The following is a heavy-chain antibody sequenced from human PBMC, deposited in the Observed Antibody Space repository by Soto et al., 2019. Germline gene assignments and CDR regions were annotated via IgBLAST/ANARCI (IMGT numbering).Heavy chain of an antibody. CDR2: IYWDDAK. CDR3: SHRQGRAKMTEQIFWLDP. Sequence: SGPTLVNPTQTPTLTCTFSGFSLRTTGVGVGWIRQPPGKALEWLALIYWDDAKRYSPSLQSRLTITKDTSKNQVVLTMTNMDPVDTATYYCSHRQGRAKMTEQIFWLDPWGQGTLVTV. D-gene: IGHD3-9*01. J-gene: IGHJ5*02. CDR1: GFSLRTTGVG. V-gene: IGHV2-5*02.